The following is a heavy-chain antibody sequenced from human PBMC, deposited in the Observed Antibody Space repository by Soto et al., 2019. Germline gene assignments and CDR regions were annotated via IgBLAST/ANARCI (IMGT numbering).Heavy chain of an antibody. CDR1: GFTFSSYS. D-gene: IGHD1-26*01. CDR2: ISSSSSTI. J-gene: IGHJ4*02. V-gene: IGHV3-48*02. CDR3: VRAQPRGWELPDY. Sequence: EVQLVESGGGLVQPGGSLRLSCAASGFTFSSYSMNWVRQAPGKGLEWVSYISSSSSTIYYADSVKGRFTISRDNAKNSLYLQMNSLRDEDTAVYYCVRAQPRGWELPDYWGQGTLVTVSS.